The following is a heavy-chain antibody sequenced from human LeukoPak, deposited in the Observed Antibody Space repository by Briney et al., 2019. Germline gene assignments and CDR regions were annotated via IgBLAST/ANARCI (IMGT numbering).Heavy chain of an antibody. J-gene: IGHJ2*01. D-gene: IGHD3-3*01. CDR3: ARAILTPSGYVWHFDL. Sequence: PSETLSLTCTVSGGSISSGYYYWTWIRQHPGKGLEWVGYIDYTGSAYYNPSLKNRATISVDTSKNQFSLKMSSVSAADTAVYYCARAILTPSGYVWHFDLWGRGTLVSVSS. CDR2: IDYTGSA. CDR1: GGSISSGYYY. V-gene: IGHV4-31*03.